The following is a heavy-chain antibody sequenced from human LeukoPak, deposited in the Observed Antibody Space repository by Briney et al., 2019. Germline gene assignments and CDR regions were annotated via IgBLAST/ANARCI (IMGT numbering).Heavy chain of an antibody. CDR2: IYHSGST. Sequence: SQTLSLTCTVSGGSISSGGYYWSWIRQPPGKGLEWIGYIYHSGSTYYNPSLKSRVTISVDRSKNQFSLKLSSVTAADTAVYYCAREGKDYGGNGAFDIWGQGTMVTVSS. V-gene: IGHV4-30-2*01. J-gene: IGHJ3*02. CDR1: GGSISSGGYY. D-gene: IGHD4-23*01. CDR3: AREGKDYGGNGAFDI.